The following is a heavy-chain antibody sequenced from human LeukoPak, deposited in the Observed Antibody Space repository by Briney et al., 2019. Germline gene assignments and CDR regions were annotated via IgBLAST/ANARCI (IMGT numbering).Heavy chain of an antibody. V-gene: IGHV3-23*01. CDR1: GFTFSSSA. Sequence: GGSLRLSCAASGFTFSSSAMSWVRQVPGKGLEWVSGISASGGSTSYADSVRGRFTISRDNSKNTLYLEMSSLRIEDTAVYYCAKDPYSSRMEYFQQWGQGTLVIVSS. D-gene: IGHD3-22*01. J-gene: IGHJ1*01. CDR3: AKDPYSSRMEYFQQ. CDR2: ISASGGST.